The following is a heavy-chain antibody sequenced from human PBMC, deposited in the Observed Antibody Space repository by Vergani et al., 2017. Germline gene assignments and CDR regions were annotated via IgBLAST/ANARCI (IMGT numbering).Heavy chain of an antibody. CDR2: INYVGRT. V-gene: IGHV4-39*01. J-gene: IGHJ2*01. CDR3: ARGWENNWYFDL. Sequence: QLQLQESGPGLVKPSETLSIICTVSGGSINPSSSFWGWIRQSPGKGLEWIGSINYVGRTYYIPSLQSRATVCADTSKNQYSLNLTSMTAAATVVYYCARGWENNWYFDLWGRGTLVTVSS. CDR1: GGSINPSSSF. D-gene: IGHD1-26*01.